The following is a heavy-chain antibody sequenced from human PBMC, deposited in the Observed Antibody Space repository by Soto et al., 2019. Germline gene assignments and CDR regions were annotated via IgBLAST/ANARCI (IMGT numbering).Heavy chain of an antibody. J-gene: IGHJ4*02. CDR1: GFTFSTYY. CDR2: IKNDGSEQ. CDR3: SRENWFQDY. V-gene: IGHV3-7*03. D-gene: IGHD3-10*01. Sequence: DVQLVESGGGLVQPGGSLRLSCAASGFTFSTYYMTWVRQAPGKGLEWVASIKNDGSEQYYVDSVKGRFTISRDNDKNSLYLQMNSLRAGDTALYYCSRENWFQDYWGQGTRVTVSS.